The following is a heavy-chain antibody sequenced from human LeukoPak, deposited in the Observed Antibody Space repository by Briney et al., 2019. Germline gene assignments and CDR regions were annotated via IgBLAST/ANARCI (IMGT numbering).Heavy chain of an antibody. CDR2: ISGGSEDT. CDR1: GFAFGGCA. CDR3: ARTIAQYSNSWLYFYYGLDV. V-gene: IGHV3-23*01. J-gene: IGHJ6*02. Sequence: PGGSLRPSCTASGFAFGGCAMSWVRQAPGKGLEWVSSISGGSEDTYYAGSVKGRFTISRDNSKSTLYLQMNSLRAEDTAVYYCARTIAQYSNSWLYFYYGLDVWGQGTTVTVS. D-gene: IGHD6-13*01.